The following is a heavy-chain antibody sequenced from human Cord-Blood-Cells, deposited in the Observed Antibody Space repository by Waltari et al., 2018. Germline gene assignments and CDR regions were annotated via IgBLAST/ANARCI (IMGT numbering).Heavy chain of an antibody. D-gene: IGHD1-7*01. CDR1: GYTFTSYA. J-gene: IGHJ4*02. CDR2: INAGNGNK. Sequence: QVQLVQSGAEVKKPGASVKVSCKASGYTFTSYAMHWVRQAPGQRLEWMGWINAGNGNKKYSQKFQGRVTITRDTSASTAYMELSSLRSEDTAVYYCARVHNWNYYFDYWGQGTLVTVSS. V-gene: IGHV1-3*01. CDR3: ARVHNWNYYFDY.